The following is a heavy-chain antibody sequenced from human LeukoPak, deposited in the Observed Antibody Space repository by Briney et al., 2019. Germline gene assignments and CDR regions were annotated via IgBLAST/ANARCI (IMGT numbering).Heavy chain of an antibody. CDR1: GGSISSGDYY. CDR2: IYYSGST. CDR3: ARGAPYSSGWLAGY. J-gene: IGHJ4*02. D-gene: IGHD6-19*01. Sequence: PPQTLSLTCTVSGGSISSGDYYWSWIRQPPGKGLEWIGYIYYSGSTYYNPSLKSRVTLSIDTSKNHFSLKLSSVTAADTAVYYCARGAPYSSGWLAGYWGQGTLVTVSS. V-gene: IGHV4-30-4*01.